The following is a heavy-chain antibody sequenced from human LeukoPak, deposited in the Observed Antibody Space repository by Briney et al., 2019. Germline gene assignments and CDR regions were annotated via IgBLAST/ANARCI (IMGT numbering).Heavy chain of an antibody. Sequence: GGSLRLSCAASGFTFSSYNMNWVRQAPGKGLEWVSFISLSSDPIYYADSVQGRFAVSRDNAKNSLFLQMSSLRDEDTAVYHCAKKEGGAAPFDCWGQGTLVTVSS. CDR2: ISLSSDPI. D-gene: IGHD1-26*01. CDR1: GFTFSSYN. CDR3: AKKEGGAAPFDC. V-gene: IGHV3-48*02. J-gene: IGHJ4*02.